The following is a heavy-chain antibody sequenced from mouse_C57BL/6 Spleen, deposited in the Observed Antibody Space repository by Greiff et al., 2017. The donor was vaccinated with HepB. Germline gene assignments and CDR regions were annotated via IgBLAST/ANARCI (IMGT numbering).Heavy chain of an antibody. Sequence: QVQLQQSGAELVKPGASVKISCKASGYAFSSYWMNWVKQRPGKGLEWIGQIYPGDGDTNYNGKFKGKATLTADKSSSTAYMQLSSLTSEDAAVYFCANTVTTEAMDYWGQGTSVTVSS. D-gene: IGHD2-2*01. V-gene: IGHV1-80*01. CDR2: IYPGDGDT. CDR3: ANTVTTEAMDY. CDR1: GYAFSSYW. J-gene: IGHJ4*01.